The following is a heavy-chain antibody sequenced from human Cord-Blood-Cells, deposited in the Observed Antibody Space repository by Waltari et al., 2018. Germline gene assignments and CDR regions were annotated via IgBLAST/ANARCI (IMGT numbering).Heavy chain of an antibody. V-gene: IGHV1-8*01. D-gene: IGHD2-21*01. CDR3: ARDRIFGGGERPFDY. CDR1: GYTSTSYD. J-gene: IGHJ4*02. Sequence: QVQLVKSGAEVKKPGASVKVTCKASGYTSTSYDINWVRRATGQGLEWMGWMNPNSGNTGYAQKFQGRVTMPRNTSISTAYMELSSLRSEDTAVYYCARDRIFGGGERPFDYWGQGTLVTVSS. CDR2: MNPNSGNT.